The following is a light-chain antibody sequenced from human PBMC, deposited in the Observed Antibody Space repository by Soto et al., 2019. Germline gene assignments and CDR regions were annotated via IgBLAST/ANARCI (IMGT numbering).Light chain of an antibody. CDR3: LQAYNYPWT. CDR1: QGIRND. Sequence: AIQMTQSPSSLSASVGDRVTITCRASQGIRNDLGWYQQKPGKAPKLLIYAASSLQSGVPSRFSGSGSGTDFTLTISSLQPEHFATYCSLQAYNYPWTFGQGTKVEIK. CDR2: AAS. V-gene: IGKV1-6*01. J-gene: IGKJ1*01.